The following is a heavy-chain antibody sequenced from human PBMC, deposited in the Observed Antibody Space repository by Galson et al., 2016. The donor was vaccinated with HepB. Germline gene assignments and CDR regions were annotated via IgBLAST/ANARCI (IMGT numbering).Heavy chain of an antibody. Sequence: SLRLSCAASGFRFSSYAVSWVRQAPGKGLEWVSGISGSGGRTYYADSVKGRFTISRGNSKNTVYLQMNSLRVEDTALYYCAREELGGEDYWGQGILVTVSS. D-gene: IGHD7-27*01. V-gene: IGHV3-23*01. J-gene: IGHJ4*02. CDR1: GFRFSSYA. CDR2: ISGSGGRT. CDR3: AREELGGEDY.